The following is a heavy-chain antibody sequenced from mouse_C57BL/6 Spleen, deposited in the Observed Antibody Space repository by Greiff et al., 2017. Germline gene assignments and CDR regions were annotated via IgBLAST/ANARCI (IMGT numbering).Heavy chain of an antibody. D-gene: IGHD4-1*02. J-gene: IGHJ2*01. Sequence: QVHVKQSGAELVRPGASVTLSCKASGYTFTDYEMHWVQQTPVHGLEWIGAIDPETGGTAYNQKFKGKAILTADKSSSTAYMELRSLTSEDSAVYYCTRSNFFDYWGQGTTLTVSS. CDR3: TRSNFFDY. V-gene: IGHV1-15*01. CDR1: GYTFTDYE. CDR2: IDPETGGT.